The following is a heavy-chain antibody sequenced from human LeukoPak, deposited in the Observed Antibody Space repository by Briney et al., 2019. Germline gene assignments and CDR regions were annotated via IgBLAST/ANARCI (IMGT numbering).Heavy chain of an antibody. D-gene: IGHD3-10*01. CDR3: ARVPGSFDY. CDR2: INPNSGAT. J-gene: IGHJ4*02. CDR1: GYSFTAYY. V-gene: IGHV1-2*02. Sequence: ASVKVSCKTSGYSFTAYYIHWVRQAPGQGLELMGWINPNSGATDYAQKFQGRVTMTRDTSISTVYMDLNRLTSDDTAVYYCARVPGSFDYWGQGTLVTVSS.